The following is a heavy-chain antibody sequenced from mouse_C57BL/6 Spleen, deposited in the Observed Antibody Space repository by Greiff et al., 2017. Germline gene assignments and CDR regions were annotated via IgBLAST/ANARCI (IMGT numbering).Heavy chain of an antibody. J-gene: IGHJ2*01. D-gene: IGHD3-3*01. Sequence: VQLKQSGPELVKPGASVKISCKASGYSFTDYNLNWVKQSTGQSLEWIGVINPNCGTTSYNQKFKGKATLTVDQSSSPAYMQINSRTSDYSAVYSGAVGGCYFDYWGQGTTLTVSS. CDR1: GYSFTDYN. V-gene: IGHV1-39*01. CDR2: INPNCGTT. CDR3: AVGGCYFDY.